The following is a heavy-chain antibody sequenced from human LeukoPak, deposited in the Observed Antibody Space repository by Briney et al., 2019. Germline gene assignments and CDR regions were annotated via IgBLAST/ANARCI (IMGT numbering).Heavy chain of an antibody. CDR2: ISASGVST. J-gene: IGHJ5*02. V-gene: IGHV3-23*01. CDR3: AKSLVGVFRGFDP. Sequence: ASLRLSCATSGFTFSTYAMSWVRQAPGQGLEWVSAISASGVSTYSADSVKGRFTISRDNSKNTLYLQMNSLRAEDTAVYYCAKSLVGVFRGFDPWGQGTLVTVSS. D-gene: IGHD2-8*01. CDR1: GFTFSTYA.